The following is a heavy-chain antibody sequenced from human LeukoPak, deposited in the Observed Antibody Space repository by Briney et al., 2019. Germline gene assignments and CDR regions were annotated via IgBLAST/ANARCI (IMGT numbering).Heavy chain of an antibody. CDR3: ARDPVEWELLLDY. J-gene: IGHJ4*02. D-gene: IGHD1-26*01. CDR2: MNIDGSEK. V-gene: IGHV3-7*01. CDR1: GFTFSSYW. Sequence: QPGGSLRLSCAASGFTFSSYWMGWVRQAPGKRLEWVANMNIDGSEKYYADSVKGRFTISRDNARNSVHLQMNSLRVEDTAVYYCARDPVEWELLLDYWGQGTLVTVSS.